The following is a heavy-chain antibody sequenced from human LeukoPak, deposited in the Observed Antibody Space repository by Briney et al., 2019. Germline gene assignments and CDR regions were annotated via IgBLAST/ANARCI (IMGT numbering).Heavy chain of an antibody. CDR3: ARYYDRSGYWSTPHFDY. CDR1: GDSVSGISFY. Sequence: SETLTLTCTVSGDSVSGISFYWSWIRQPPGKGLQYIGYIQYSGSTNYNPSLKSRVTISVDTSKNQFSLKLSSVTAADTAVYYCARYYDRSGYWSTPHFDYWGQGTLVTVSS. J-gene: IGHJ4*02. D-gene: IGHD3-22*01. V-gene: IGHV4-61*01. CDR2: IQYSGST.